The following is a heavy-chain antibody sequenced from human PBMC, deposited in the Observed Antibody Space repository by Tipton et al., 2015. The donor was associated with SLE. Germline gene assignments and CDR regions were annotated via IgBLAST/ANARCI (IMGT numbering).Heavy chain of an antibody. CDR2: IYHSGNT. D-gene: IGHD5-12*01. V-gene: IGHV4-59*12. CDR3: ARGGVGGYDYFDS. Sequence: TLSLTCTVSGGSISNYSWSWIRQPPGKGLEWIGSIYHSGNTYSNPSLKSRVTISVDTSKNQFSLKLSSVTAADTAVYYCARGGVGGYDYFDSWGQGALVIVSS. J-gene: IGHJ4*02. CDR1: GGSISNYS.